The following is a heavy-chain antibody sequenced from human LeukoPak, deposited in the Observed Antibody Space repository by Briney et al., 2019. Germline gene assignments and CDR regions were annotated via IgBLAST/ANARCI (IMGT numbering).Heavy chain of an antibody. CDR1: GYTFTGYY. J-gene: IGHJ4*02. Sequence: ASVKVSCKASGYTFTGYYMHWVRQASGQGLEWMGWINPNSGGTNYAQKFQGRVTMTRDTSISTAYMELSRLRSDDTAVYYCARSISRGWSLDYWGQGTLVTVSS. CDR2: INPNSGGT. CDR3: ARSISRGWSLDY. D-gene: IGHD6-19*01. V-gene: IGHV1-2*02.